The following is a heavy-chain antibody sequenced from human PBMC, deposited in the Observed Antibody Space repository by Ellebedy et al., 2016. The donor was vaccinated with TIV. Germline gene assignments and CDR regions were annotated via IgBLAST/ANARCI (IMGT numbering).Heavy chain of an antibody. V-gene: IGHV3-30-3*01. CDR2: ISYDGNSK. CDR1: GFTFNSYA. J-gene: IGHJ3*02. D-gene: IGHD1-1*01. CDR3: ADDPWGVGPAFDI. Sequence: PGGSLRLSCAASGFTFNSYAMHWVRQAPGKGLEWVAVISYDGNSKYYRDSVKGRFTISRDNSKNTLYLRMDSLRVEDTATYYCADDPWGVGPAFDIWGQGTMVTVSS.